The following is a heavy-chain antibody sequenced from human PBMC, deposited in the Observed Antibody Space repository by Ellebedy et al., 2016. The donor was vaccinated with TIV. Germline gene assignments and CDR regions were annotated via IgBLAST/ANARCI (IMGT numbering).Heavy chain of an antibody. J-gene: IGHJ4*02. Sequence: ASVKVSCKGSGYTFTGYYIHWVRQVPGQGLEWMGWINSNLGSTNYAQKFQDRFTMTRDTSINTVYMELSRLRSDDTAVYYCARDRGGAASGTYPFDYWGQGTLVTVSS. CDR3: ARDRGGAASGTYPFDY. V-gene: IGHV1-2*02. CDR1: GYTFTGYY. D-gene: IGHD6-13*01. CDR2: INSNLGST.